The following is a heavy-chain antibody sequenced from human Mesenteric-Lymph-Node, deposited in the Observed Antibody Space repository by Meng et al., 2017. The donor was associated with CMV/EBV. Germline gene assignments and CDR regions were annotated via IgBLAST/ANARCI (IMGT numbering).Heavy chain of an antibody. CDR1: GFTFSSYA. Sequence: SGFTFSSYAMSWVRQAPGKGLEWVSVIYSRGSSTYYADSVKGRFTISRDNSMNTLFLQMNSLRAEDTAVYYCAKGIGDGLSQEYSFDFWGQGTLVTVSS. CDR2: IYSRGSST. CDR3: AKGIGDGLSQEYSFDF. D-gene: IGHD5-24*01. J-gene: IGHJ4*02. V-gene: IGHV3-23*03.